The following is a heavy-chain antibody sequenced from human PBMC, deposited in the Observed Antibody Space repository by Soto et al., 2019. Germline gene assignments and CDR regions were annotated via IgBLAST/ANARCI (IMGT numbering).Heavy chain of an antibody. CDR3: ARVPRCITVTNYYYYYMDV. CDR1: GGSISSGGYY. V-gene: IGHV4-31*03. Sequence: PSETLSLTCTVSGGSISSGGYYWSWIRQHPGKGLEWIGYIYYSGSTYYNPSLKSRVTISVDTSKNQFSLKLSSVTAADTAVYYCARVPRCITVTNYYYYYMDVWGKGTTVTVSS. CDR2: IYYSGST. J-gene: IGHJ6*03. D-gene: IGHD4-4*01.